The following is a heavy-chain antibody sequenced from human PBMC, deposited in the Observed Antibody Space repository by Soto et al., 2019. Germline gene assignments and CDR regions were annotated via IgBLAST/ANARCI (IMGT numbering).Heavy chain of an antibody. J-gene: IGHJ6*04. CDR2: ISSMSNYI. CDR1: GFAFSNHS. Sequence: EVQLVESGGGRVQSGGSLRLSCAASGFAFSNHSINWVRQAPGKGLEWVSSISSMSNYIYYTDSVKGRFTTSRDNAKNSVYLQMGSLRAEDTAVYFCASGLMDVWGKGTAVTVSS. D-gene: IGHD4-17*01. V-gene: IGHV3-21*01. CDR3: ASGLMDV.